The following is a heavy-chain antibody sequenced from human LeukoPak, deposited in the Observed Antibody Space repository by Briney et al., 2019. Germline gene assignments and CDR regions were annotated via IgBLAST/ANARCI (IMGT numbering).Heavy chain of an antibody. Sequence: SETLSLTCTVSGGSITSKDWTYLRQPTRKRLQRLGYIYFSGTTNYHPSLKPRLTISVDPSNNHLSLALTPTTPSHPRLYICSRADCSNTSCPMDVRGQGTTLTVPS. J-gene: IGHJ6*02. CDR2: IYFSGTT. D-gene: IGHD2-2*01. CDR1: GGSITSKD. V-gene: IGHV4-59*01. CDR3: SRADCSNTSCPMDV.